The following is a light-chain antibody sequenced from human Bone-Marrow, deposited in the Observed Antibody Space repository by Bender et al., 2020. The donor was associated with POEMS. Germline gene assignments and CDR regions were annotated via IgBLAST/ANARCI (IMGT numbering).Light chain of an antibody. CDR1: SSNIGSRT. CDR3: SAWDDSLNGRWV. J-gene: IGLJ3*02. Sequence: QSVLTQPPSASGTPGQRVTISCSGSSSNIGSRTVNWHQQVPGTAPKVLIYNTNQRPSGVPDRFSASKSGTSASLAISGLQSEDEADYYCSAWDDSLNGRWVFGGGTKLTVL. V-gene: IGLV1-44*01. CDR2: NTN.